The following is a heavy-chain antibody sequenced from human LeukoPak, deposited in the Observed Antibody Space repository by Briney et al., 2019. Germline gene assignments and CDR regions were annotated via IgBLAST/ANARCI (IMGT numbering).Heavy chain of an antibody. CDR1: GFTFSNYW. D-gene: IGHD3-22*01. V-gene: IGHV3-53*01. CDR2: IYSGGST. CDR3: ARVVVVVTFDAFDI. J-gene: IGHJ3*02. Sequence: GGSLRLSCGASGFTFSNYWMSWVRQAPGKGLEWVSVIYSGGSTYYADPVKGRFTISRDNSKNTLYLQMNSLRAEDTAVYYCARVVVVVTFDAFDIWGQGTMVTVSS.